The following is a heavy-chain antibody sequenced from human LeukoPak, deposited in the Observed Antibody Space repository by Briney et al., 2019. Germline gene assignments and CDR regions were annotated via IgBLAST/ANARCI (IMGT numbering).Heavy chain of an antibody. Sequence: PSETLSLTCTVSGGSISSSSNYSGWIRQPPGKGLEWIGSIYCSGSTYYNPSLKSRVTISVDTSKNQFSLKLSSVTAADTAVYYCARHDCSGGGCYPGRIQANFDYWGQGTLVTVSS. CDR1: GGSISSSSNY. CDR2: IYCSGST. J-gene: IGHJ4*02. CDR3: ARHDCSGGGCYPGRIQANFDY. V-gene: IGHV4-39*01. D-gene: IGHD2-15*01.